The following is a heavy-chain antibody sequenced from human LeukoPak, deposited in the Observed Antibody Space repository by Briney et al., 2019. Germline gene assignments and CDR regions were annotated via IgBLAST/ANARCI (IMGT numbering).Heavy chain of an antibody. Sequence: GGSLRLSCTASGFTFTRYYMSWVRQAPGKGLEWIGGINYSGGTTYYADSVKGRFSISSDNSKNTFHLQMNSLRAEDTALYYGGQCYTLRSGNWSLTVFVIGAQGPRFTVFS. CDR3: GQCYTLRSGNWSLTVFVI. CDR2: INYSGGTT. V-gene: IGHV3-23*01. CDR1: GFTFTRYY. D-gene: IGHD3-16*01. J-gene: IGHJ3*02.